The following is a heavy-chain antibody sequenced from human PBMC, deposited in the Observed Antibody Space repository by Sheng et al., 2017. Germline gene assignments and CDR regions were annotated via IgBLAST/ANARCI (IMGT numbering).Heavy chain of an antibody. J-gene: IGHJ6*03. D-gene: IGHD6-6*01. CDR3: ARVYSSSAIYYYSPYYMDV. CDR1: GITFSTSW. V-gene: IGHV3-7*01. CDR2: IKGDGSEK. Sequence: EVQLVESGGGLVQPGGSLSLSCVVSGITFSTSWMSWVRQTPGKGLEWVASIKGDGSEKYYVDSLKGRVTISRDNARNSLYLQLSSLTVEDTAVYYCARVYSSSAIYYYSPYYMDVWGKGTTVTVTS.